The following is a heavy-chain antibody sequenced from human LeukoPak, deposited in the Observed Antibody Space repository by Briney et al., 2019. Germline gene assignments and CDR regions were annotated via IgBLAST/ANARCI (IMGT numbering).Heavy chain of an antibody. V-gene: IGHV3-30-3*01. Sequence: QTGGSLRLSCAASGFSFSTYAMHWVRQAPGKGLEWVAVISCDGSNEYYADSVKGRFTISRDNSKNTLYLQMNTLRAEDTAVFYCARDWGDYAPTYYFDYWGRGTLVTVSS. D-gene: IGHD4-17*01. CDR3: ARDWGDYAPTYYFDY. CDR1: GFSFSTYA. CDR2: ISCDGSNE. J-gene: IGHJ4*02.